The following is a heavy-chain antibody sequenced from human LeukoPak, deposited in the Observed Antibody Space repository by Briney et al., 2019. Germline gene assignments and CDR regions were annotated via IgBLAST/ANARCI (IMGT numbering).Heavy chain of an antibody. D-gene: IGHD3-22*01. CDR2: VYYSGST. J-gene: IGHJ5*02. CDR1: GGSISSGDYY. Sequence: SETLSLTCTVSGGSISSGDYYWSWIRQPPGKGLEWIAYVYYSGSTYYNPSLKSRVTMSADTSKNQLSLKLSSVTAADTAVYYCARPYYYDSRIDPWGQGILVTVSS. V-gene: IGHV4-30-4*01. CDR3: ARPYYYDSRIDP.